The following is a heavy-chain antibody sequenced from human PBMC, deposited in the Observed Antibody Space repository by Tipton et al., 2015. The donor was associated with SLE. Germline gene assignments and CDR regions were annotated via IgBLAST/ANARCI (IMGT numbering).Heavy chain of an antibody. CDR3: AKSRTAAGMDSAVWSFDL. CDR1: GFTFDDYG. V-gene: IGHV3-33*08. J-gene: IGHJ2*01. D-gene: IGHD6-13*01. CDR2: IWYDGDNK. Sequence: SLRLSCAASGFTFDDYGMSWVRQAPGKGPEWVALIWYDGDNKYYADSVKGRFTISRDTSKNTVYLQMNSLRPEDTAMYYCAKSRTAAGMDSAVWSFDLWGRGTLVTVSS.